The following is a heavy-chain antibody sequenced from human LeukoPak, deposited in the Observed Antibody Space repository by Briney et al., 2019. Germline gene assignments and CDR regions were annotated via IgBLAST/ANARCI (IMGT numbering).Heavy chain of an antibody. CDR1: GGTFSSYA. Sequence: ASVKVSCTASGGTFSSYAISWVRQAPGQGLEWMGRIIPILGIANYAQKFQGRVTITADKSTSTAYMELSSLRSEDTAVYYCAKTSDYDFWSGYYDYWGQGTLVTVSS. D-gene: IGHD3-3*01. CDR2: IIPILGIA. J-gene: IGHJ4*02. V-gene: IGHV1-69*04. CDR3: AKTSDYDFWSGYYDY.